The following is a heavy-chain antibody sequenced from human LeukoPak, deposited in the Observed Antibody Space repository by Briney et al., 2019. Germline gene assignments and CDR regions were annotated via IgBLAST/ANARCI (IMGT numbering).Heavy chain of an antibody. V-gene: IGHV4-34*09. Sequence: SETLSLTCAVYGGSSSGYYWSWIRQPPGKGLEWIGYIYYSGSTYYNPSLKSRVTISVDTSKNQFSLKLSSVTAADTAVYYCARQAAAGTGAFDIWGQGTMVTVSS. J-gene: IGHJ3*02. CDR3: ARQAAAGTGAFDI. CDR2: IYYSGST. CDR1: GGSSSGYY. D-gene: IGHD6-13*01.